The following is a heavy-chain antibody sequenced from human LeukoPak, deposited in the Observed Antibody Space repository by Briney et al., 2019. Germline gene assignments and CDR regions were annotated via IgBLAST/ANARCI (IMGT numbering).Heavy chain of an antibody. CDR1: GYTFTNYG. J-gene: IGHJ4*02. V-gene: IGHV1-18*01. CDR3: ARDQSLVAYSSTWFDY. Sequence: ASVKVSCKASGYTFTNYGIIWVRQAPGQGLEWMGWISAYNGNTDYAQNLQGRVTMTTDTLTSTAYMELRSLRSDDTAVYYCARDQSLVAYSSTWFDYWGQGTSVTVSS. D-gene: IGHD6-13*01. CDR2: ISAYNGNT.